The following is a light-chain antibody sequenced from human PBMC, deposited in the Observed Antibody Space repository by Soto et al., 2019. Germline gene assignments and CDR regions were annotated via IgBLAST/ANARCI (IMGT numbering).Light chain of an antibody. J-gene: IGKJ5*01. CDR1: QSVSSY. CDR3: QQRSEWPIT. Sequence: IVLTQSPATLSLSPVEIATLSFMASQSVSSYLAWYQQKPGQAPRLFIYDASTRATGIPARFSGSGSGTDFTLTISSLEPEDFAVYYCQQRSEWPITFGQGTRLEIK. V-gene: IGKV3-11*01. CDR2: DAS.